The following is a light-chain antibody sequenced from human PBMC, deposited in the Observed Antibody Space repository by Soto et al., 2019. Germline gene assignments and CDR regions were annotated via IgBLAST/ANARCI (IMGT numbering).Light chain of an antibody. Sequence: EIVLTQSPATLSLSPGERVTLSCRASQSVSNSLAWYQQKPGQPPRLLIYDVSNRATGIPARFSGSGSGTDFTLTITSLEPEDFAVYFCHQRYNWPRVPFGQGTQLEI. CDR3: HQRYNWPRVP. CDR1: QSVSNS. CDR2: DVS. J-gene: IGKJ5*01. V-gene: IGKV3-11*01.